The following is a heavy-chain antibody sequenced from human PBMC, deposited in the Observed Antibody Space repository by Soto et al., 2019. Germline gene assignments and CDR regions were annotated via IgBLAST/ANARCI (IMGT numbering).Heavy chain of an antibody. CDR2: IGTAGAP. CDR1: GFTFNSYD. CDR3: ARGSTYSGLDV. Sequence: EVQLVESGGGLVQPGGSLRLSCAASGFTFNSYDMHWVRQVTGKGLERVSAIGTAGAPYYPGSVKGRFTISRENAKNSLYLRMNSLRDGDTAVYYCARGSTYSGLDVWGQGTTVTVSS. V-gene: IGHV3-13*05. J-gene: IGHJ6*02.